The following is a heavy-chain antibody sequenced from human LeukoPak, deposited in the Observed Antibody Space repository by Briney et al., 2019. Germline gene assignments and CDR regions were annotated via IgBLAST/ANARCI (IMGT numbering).Heavy chain of an antibody. CDR1: GFTFSSYD. V-gene: IGHV3-23*01. CDR2: ISGSGGGT. J-gene: IGHJ4*02. CDR3: ARNLRVAVAGIDY. Sequence: PGGSLRLSCAASGFTFSSYDMSWVRQAPGKGLDWVSVISGSGGGTYYADSVKGRFTISRDNSKNTLCLQMNSLRAEDTAVYYCARNLRVAVAGIDYWGQGTLVTVSS. D-gene: IGHD6-19*01.